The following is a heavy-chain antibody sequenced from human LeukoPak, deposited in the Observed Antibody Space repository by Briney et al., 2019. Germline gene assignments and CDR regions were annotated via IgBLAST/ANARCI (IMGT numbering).Heavy chain of an antibody. CDR3: AKVRVVGDYNWFFDL. J-gene: IGHJ2*01. D-gene: IGHD4-17*01. CDR1: GFTLSSFA. CDR2: IVGSGAST. Sequence: GESLKISCAASGFTLSSFAMSWVRQAPGKGLEWVPAIVGSGASTYYADSVKGRFTISRDNSKNTLHLQMNSLRAEDTAIYHCAKVRVVGDYNWFFDLWGRGTLVTVSS. V-gene: IGHV3-23*01.